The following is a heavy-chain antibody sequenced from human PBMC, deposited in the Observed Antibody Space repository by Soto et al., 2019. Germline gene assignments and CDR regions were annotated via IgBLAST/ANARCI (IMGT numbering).Heavy chain of an antibody. Sequence: LRLSCAASGFTVSSNYMIWVRHAPGKGLEWVSVIYSGGSTYYADSVKGRFTISRDNSKNTLYLQMNSLRAEDTAVYYCASASIAAAGDYYYYGMDVWGQGTTVTVSS. CDR1: GFTVSSNY. CDR2: IYSGGST. D-gene: IGHD6-13*01. CDR3: ASASIAAAGDYYYYGMDV. V-gene: IGHV3-53*01. J-gene: IGHJ6*02.